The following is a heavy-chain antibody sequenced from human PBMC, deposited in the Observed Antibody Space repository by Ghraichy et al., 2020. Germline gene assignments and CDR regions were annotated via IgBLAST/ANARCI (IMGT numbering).Heavy chain of an antibody. J-gene: IGHJ6*02. CDR2: INSDGSST. Sequence: LSLTCAASGFSFSSYWIHWVRQAPGKGLVWVSRINSDGSSTNYADSVKGRFTISRDNAKNTLYLQMNSLRAEDTAVYYCAAKRGYYYGMDVWGQGTTVTVSS. CDR1: GFSFSSYW. CDR3: AAKRGYYYGMDV. V-gene: IGHV3-74*01.